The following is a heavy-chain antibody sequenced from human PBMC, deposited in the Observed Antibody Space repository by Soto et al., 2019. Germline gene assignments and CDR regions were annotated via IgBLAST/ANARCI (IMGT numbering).Heavy chain of an antibody. J-gene: IGHJ4*02. Sequence: QVQLVESGGGVVQPGRSLRLSCAASGFTFSNYALNWVRQAPGTGLEWVAVISYDGVHKYYADSVKGRFTISRDNPKNTVYLQMDSLRPDDTATYYCARALSGTVTHYTTDFWGQGTLVIVSS. CDR1: GFTFSNYA. CDR3: ARALSGTVTHYTTDF. CDR2: ISYDGVHK. V-gene: IGHV3-30-3*01. D-gene: IGHD4-17*01.